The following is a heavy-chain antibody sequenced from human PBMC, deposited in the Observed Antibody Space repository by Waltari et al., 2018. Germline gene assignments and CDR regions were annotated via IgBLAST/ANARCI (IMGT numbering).Heavy chain of an antibody. CDR3: ARGRPEQWQPSKYYFDY. CDR1: GFTSGTVA. Sequence: EVQLVGAGGGLVQPGGSLRLACASSGFTSGTVALHWVGQAPGKGLEWISSISSSSSYIYYADSVKGRFTISRDNAKNSLYLQMNSLRAEDTAVYYCARGRPEQWQPSKYYFDYWGQGTLVTVSS. V-gene: IGHV3-21*01. CDR2: ISSSSSYI. D-gene: IGHD6-19*01. J-gene: IGHJ4*02.